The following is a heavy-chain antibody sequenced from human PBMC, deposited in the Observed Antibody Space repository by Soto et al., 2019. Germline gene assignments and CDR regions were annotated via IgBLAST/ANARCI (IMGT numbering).Heavy chain of an antibody. CDR2: ISGEAGST. Sequence: EVQLLESGGGLVQPGGSLRLSCAASGFSLSDYAMSWVRQAPGTGLEWVSIISGEAGSTKYADSVKGRFTISRVNSKNTVYLQMNSLRAEDTAVYYCAIRVYGDFVWFDYWGQGTLVTVSS. V-gene: IGHV3-23*01. D-gene: IGHD4-17*01. J-gene: IGHJ4*02. CDR3: AIRVYGDFVWFDY. CDR1: GFSLSDYA.